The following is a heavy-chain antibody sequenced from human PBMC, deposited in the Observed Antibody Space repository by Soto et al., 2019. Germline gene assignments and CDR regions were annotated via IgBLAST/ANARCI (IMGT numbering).Heavy chain of an antibody. V-gene: IGHV3-66*01. Sequence: EVQLVESGGGLVQPGGSLRLSCAASGFIVSTSYMSWVRQAPGKGLEWVSIIHNDGSTYYADSVKGRFTVSRDDSKNTFYLEILSLRAEDTAVYYCARDSYTRYWGQGTLVTVSS. CDR2: IHNDGST. J-gene: IGHJ4*02. CDR1: GFIVSTSY. CDR3: ARDSYTRY. D-gene: IGHD4-4*01.